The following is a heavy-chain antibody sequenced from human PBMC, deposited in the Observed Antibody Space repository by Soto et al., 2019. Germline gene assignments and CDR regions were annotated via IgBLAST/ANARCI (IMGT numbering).Heavy chain of an antibody. V-gene: IGHV1-69*05. CDR2: IIPIFGTA. D-gene: IGHD6-13*01. Sequence: QVQLVQSGAEVKKPGSSVKVSCKASGGTFSSYAISWVRQAPGQGLEWMGGIIPIFGTANYAQKFQGRVTTTSDXXTSTAYMELSSLRSEDTAVYYCAVPGIAAAAPFDYWGQGTLVTVSS. CDR1: GGTFSSYA. CDR3: AVPGIAAAAPFDY. J-gene: IGHJ4*02.